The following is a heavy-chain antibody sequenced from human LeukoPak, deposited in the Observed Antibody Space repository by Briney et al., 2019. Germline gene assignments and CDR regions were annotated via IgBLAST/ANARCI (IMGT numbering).Heavy chain of an antibody. CDR2: IYYSEST. CDR3: ARGITAYFFDY. Sequence: SETLSLTCTVSGGSISSYYWSWIRQAPGKGLEWIGYIYYSESTNYNPSLKSRVTISVDTSKNQFSLKVSSVTAADTAVYYCARGITAYFFDYWGQGTLVTVSS. J-gene: IGHJ4*02. CDR1: GGSISSYY. D-gene: IGHD1-14*01. V-gene: IGHV4-59*08.